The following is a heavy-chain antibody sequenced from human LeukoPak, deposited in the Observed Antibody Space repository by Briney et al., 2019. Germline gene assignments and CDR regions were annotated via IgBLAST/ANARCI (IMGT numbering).Heavy chain of an antibody. CDR1: GYTFTGYY. D-gene: IGHD5-12*01. CDR2: INPNSGGT. Sequence: ASVKVSCKASGYTFTGYYMHWVRQAPGQGLEWMGWINPNSGGTNYAQKFQGRVTMTRDTSISTAYMELCRRRSDDTAVYYCARARSGYRILTFDYWGQGTLVTVSS. J-gene: IGHJ4*02. CDR3: ARARSGYRILTFDY. V-gene: IGHV1-2*02.